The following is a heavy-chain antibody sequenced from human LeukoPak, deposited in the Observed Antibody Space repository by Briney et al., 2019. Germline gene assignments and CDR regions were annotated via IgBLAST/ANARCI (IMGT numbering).Heavy chain of an antibody. J-gene: IGHJ3*02. Sequence: GGSLRLSCAASGFTFSSYGMHWVRQAPGKGLEWVAVISYDGSNKYYADSVKGRFTISRDNSKNTLYLQMNSLRAEDTAVYYCAKDPTIVVPDAFDIWGQGTMVTVSS. V-gene: IGHV3-30*18. D-gene: IGHD2-15*01. CDR1: GFTFSSYG. CDR2: ISYDGSNK. CDR3: AKDPTIVVPDAFDI.